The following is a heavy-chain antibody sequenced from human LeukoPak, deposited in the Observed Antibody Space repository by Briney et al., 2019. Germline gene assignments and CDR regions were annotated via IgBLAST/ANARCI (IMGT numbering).Heavy chain of an antibody. Sequence: SETLSLTCTVSGVSISSNYWSWIRQPAGKGLEWIGRISASGSTNYNPSLKSRVTMSVDTSKNQFSLRLTSVTAADTAVYYCVKEATVWGSLNAFDIWGQGTMVTVSS. J-gene: IGHJ3*02. CDR2: ISASGST. V-gene: IGHV4-4*07. CDR3: VKEATVWGSLNAFDI. D-gene: IGHD3-16*01. CDR1: GVSISSNY.